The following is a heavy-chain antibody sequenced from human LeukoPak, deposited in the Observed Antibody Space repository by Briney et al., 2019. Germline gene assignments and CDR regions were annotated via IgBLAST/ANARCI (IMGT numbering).Heavy chain of an antibody. Sequence: GGSLRLSCAASGFTFSSYAMSWVRQAPGKGLEWVSAISGSGGSTYYADSVKGRFTISRDNSKNTLYLQMNSLRAEDTAVYYCAKQYSSSWYKGNWFDPWGQGTLVTVSS. CDR1: GFTFSSYA. CDR3: AKQYSSSWYKGNWFDP. CDR2: ISGSGGST. J-gene: IGHJ5*02. D-gene: IGHD6-13*01. V-gene: IGHV3-23*01.